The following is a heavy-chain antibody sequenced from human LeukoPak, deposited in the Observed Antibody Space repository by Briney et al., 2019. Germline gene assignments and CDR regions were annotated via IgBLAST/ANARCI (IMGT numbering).Heavy chain of an antibody. D-gene: IGHD3-10*01. CDR3: VRLITAHLNWFDP. CDR1: GYSFTSYW. CDR2: IYPGDSDT. J-gene: IGHJ5*02. V-gene: IGHV5-51*01. Sequence: GESLKISCKGSGYSFTSYWIGWVRQMPGKGLEWMGIIYPGDSDTRYSPSFQGQVTISADKSISTSYLQWSSLKASDTAMYYCVRLITAHLNWFDPWGQGTLVTVSS.